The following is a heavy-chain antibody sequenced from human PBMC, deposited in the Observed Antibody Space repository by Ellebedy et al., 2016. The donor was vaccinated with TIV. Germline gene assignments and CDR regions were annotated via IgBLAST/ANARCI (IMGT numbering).Heavy chain of an antibody. D-gene: IGHD2-21*02. J-gene: IGHJ4*02. CDR2: ISSSSSYI. CDR1: GFTFSSYS. Sequence: GGSLRLXCAASGFTFSSYSMNWIRQAPGKGLEWVSSISSSSSYIYYADSVKGRFTISRDNAKNSLYLQMNSLRAEDTAVYYCAREAYCGGDCYSFLDYWGQGTLVTVSS. CDR3: AREAYCGGDCYSFLDY. V-gene: IGHV3-21*01.